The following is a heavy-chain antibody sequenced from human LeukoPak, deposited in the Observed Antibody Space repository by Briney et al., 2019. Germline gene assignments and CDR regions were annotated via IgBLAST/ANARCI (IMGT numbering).Heavy chain of an antibody. CDR3: ARESENSRLALTGAFDI. CDR1: GFTFSSYS. V-gene: IGHV3-48*04. D-gene: IGHD3-9*01. CDR2: ISSSSSTI. Sequence: TGGSLRLSCAASGFTFSSYSMNWVRQAPGKGLEWVSYISSSSSTIYYADSVKGRFTISRDNAKNSLYLQMNSLRAEDTAVYYCARESENSRLALTGAFDIWGQGTMVTVSS. J-gene: IGHJ3*02.